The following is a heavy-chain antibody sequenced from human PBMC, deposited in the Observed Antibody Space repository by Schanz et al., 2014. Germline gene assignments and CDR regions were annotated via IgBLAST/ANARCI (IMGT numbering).Heavy chain of an antibody. Sequence: VQLVESGGGLVQPGGSLRLSYSASGFTFSRYAMHWVRQAPGKGLEWVSYISSSSSYTNYADSVKGRFTISRDNAKNSLYLQMNSLRAEDTAVYYCARSYSSGWYPYYYGMDVWGQGTTVTVSS. D-gene: IGHD6-19*01. CDR2: ISSSSSYT. V-gene: IGHV3-21*05. J-gene: IGHJ6*02. CDR3: ARSYSSGWYPYYYGMDV. CDR1: GFTFSRYA.